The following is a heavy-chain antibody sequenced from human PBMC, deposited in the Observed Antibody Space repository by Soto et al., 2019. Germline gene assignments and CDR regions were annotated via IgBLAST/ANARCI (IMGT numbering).Heavy chain of an antibody. CDR3: ATMGTPATGLYYFDN. D-gene: IGHD1-7*01. J-gene: IGHJ4*02. Sequence: SQTLSLTCAISGDSVSSNSAAWNWIRQSPSRGLERLGRTYYRSKWYNDYAVSVRSRITINPDTSKSQFSLNLSFVTAADTAVYYCATMGTPATGLYYFDNWGQGTLVTVSS. V-gene: IGHV6-1*01. CDR2: TYYRSKWYN. CDR1: GDSVSSNSAA.